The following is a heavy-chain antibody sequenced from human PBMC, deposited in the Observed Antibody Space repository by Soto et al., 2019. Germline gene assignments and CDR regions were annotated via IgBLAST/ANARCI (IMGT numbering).Heavy chain of an antibody. CDR2: ISYSGTT. J-gene: IGHJ4*02. CDR1: SGSINNYY. V-gene: IGHV4-59*12. D-gene: IGHD2-15*01. CDR3: AREGSGRRDFDY. Sequence: KPSETLSLTCTVSSGSINNYYWNWIRQPPGKGLEWIGYISYSGTTNYNPSLKSRLTISVDTSKNQVSLKLSSVTAADTGVYYCAREGSGRRDFDYWGQGTLVTVSS.